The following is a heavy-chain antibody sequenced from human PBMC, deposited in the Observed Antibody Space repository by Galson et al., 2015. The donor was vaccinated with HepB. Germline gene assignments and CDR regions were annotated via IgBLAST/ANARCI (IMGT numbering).Heavy chain of an antibody. CDR2: INAGNGNT. V-gene: IGHV1-3*01. CDR1: GYTFTSYA. CDR3: ASPHPPHGIVVVPAAYYYYYYGMDV. J-gene: IGHJ6*02. Sequence: SVKVSCKASGYTFTSYAMHWVRQAPGQRLEWMGWINAGNGNTKYSQKFQGRVTITRDTSASTAYMELSSLRSEDTAVYYCASPHPPHGIVVVPAAYYYYYYGMDVWGQGTTVTVSS. D-gene: IGHD2-2*01.